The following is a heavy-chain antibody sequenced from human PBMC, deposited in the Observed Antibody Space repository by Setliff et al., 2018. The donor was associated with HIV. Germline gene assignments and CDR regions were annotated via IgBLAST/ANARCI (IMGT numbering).Heavy chain of an antibody. CDR3: ARGPTWFYFDY. J-gene: IGHJ4*02. Sequence: PSETLSLTCTVSGGSISSYYWSWIRQPTGKGLEWIGYISYSGSTNYNPSLKSRVTILVDTSKNHFSLKLTSVTAADTAVYYCARGPTWFYFDYWGQGTLVTVSS. D-gene: IGHD1-1*01. V-gene: IGHV4-59*01. CDR1: GGSISSYY. CDR2: ISYSGST.